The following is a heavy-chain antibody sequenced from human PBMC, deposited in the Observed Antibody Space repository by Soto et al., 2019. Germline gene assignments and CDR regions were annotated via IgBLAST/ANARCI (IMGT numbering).Heavy chain of an antibody. CDR3: GRVKSGSYYGYYYYYGMDL. V-gene: IGHV4-34*01. CDR2: INHSGST. Sequence: SETLSLTCAVYGGSFSGYYWSWIRQPPGKGLEWIGEINHSGSTNYNPSLKSRVTISVDTSKNQFSLKLSSVTAADTAVYYCGRVKSGSYYGYYYYYGMDLWGQGTTVTVSS. J-gene: IGHJ6*02. CDR1: GGSFSGYY. D-gene: IGHD1-26*01.